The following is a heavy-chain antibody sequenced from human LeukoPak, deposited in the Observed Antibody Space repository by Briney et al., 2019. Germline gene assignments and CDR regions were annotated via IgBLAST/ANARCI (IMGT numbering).Heavy chain of an antibody. Sequence: SETLSLTCAVYGGSSSGYYWSWIRQPPGKGLEWIGEINHSGSTNYNPSLKSRVTISVDTSKNQFSLKLSSVTAADTAVYYCARWGPLWFGELLYSESTNYYYYYGMDVWGQGTTVTVSS. J-gene: IGHJ6*02. CDR2: INHSGST. V-gene: IGHV4-34*01. CDR1: GGSSSGYY. D-gene: IGHD3-10*01. CDR3: ARWGPLWFGELLYSESTNYYYYYGMDV.